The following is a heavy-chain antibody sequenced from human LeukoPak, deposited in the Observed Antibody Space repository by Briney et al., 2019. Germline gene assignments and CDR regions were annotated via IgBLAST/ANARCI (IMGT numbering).Heavy chain of an antibody. CDR2: ITGTGST. CDR3: AKSTVTTTAAYDI. V-gene: IGHV3-23*01. CDR1: GFTFNNFA. Sequence: GGSLTLSCAASGFTFNNFAMNWVRKAPGKGLEWVSAITGTGSTYYADSVRGRFTISRDISTAILFLQMNSLRGEDTALYYCAKSTVTTTAAYDIWGRGTVVTISS. J-gene: IGHJ3*02. D-gene: IGHD4-17*01.